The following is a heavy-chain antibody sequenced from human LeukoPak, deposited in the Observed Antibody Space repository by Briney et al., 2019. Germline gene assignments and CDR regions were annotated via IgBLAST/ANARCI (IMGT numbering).Heavy chain of an antibody. CDR3: ARLEDYDILTGFDY. Sequence: PGGSLRFSCAASGFTFSNYGMHWVRQAPGKGLEWVANIKQDGSEKYYVDSVKGRFTISRDNAKNSLYLQMNSLRAEDTALYYCARLEDYDILTGFDYWGQGTLVTVSS. CDR2: IKQDGSEK. V-gene: IGHV3-7*01. J-gene: IGHJ4*02. CDR1: GFTFSNYG. D-gene: IGHD3-9*01.